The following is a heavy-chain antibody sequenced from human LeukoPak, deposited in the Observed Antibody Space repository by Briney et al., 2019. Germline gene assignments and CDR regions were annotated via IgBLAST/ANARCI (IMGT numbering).Heavy chain of an antibody. D-gene: IGHD6-19*01. J-gene: IGHJ4*02. CDR2: ISYDESNK. Sequence: GGSLRLSCAASGFTFSSYAMHWVRQAPGKGLEWVAVISYDESNKYYADSVKGRFTISRDNSKNTLYLQMNSLRAEDTAVYYCARLGAVDYWGQGTLVTVSS. CDR3: ARLGAVDY. CDR1: GFTFSSYA. V-gene: IGHV3-30-3*01.